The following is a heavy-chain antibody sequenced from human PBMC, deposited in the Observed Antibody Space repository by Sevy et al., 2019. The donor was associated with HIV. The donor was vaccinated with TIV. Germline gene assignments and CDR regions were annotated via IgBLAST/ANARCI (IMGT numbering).Heavy chain of an antibody. D-gene: IGHD3-16*01. Sequence: TLSLTCTVSGGSSSSSSYYWGWICQPAGKGLEWIGGIYYSGSTYYNPSLKSRVTISVDTSKNQFSLKLSSVTAADTAVYYCARHRRRGRASPFDYWGQGTLVTVSS. J-gene: IGHJ4*02. CDR1: GGSSSSSSYY. CDR2: IYYSGST. CDR3: ARHRRRGRASPFDY. V-gene: IGHV4-39*01.